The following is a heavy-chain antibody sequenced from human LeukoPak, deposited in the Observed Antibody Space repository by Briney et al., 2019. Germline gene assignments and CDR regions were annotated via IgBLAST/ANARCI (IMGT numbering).Heavy chain of an antibody. V-gene: IGHV3-11*03. D-gene: IGHD7-27*01. CDR3: ARAWGRVNAIEN. Sequence: GGSLRLSCTASGFTFSDYYMSWIRQAPGKGLEWVSYISGGSTYTNYADSVKGRFTISRDNAKNSLYLQMNSLRAEDTAVYYCARAWGRVNAIENWGQGTLVTVSS. CDR1: GFTFSDYY. J-gene: IGHJ4*02. CDR2: ISGGSTYT.